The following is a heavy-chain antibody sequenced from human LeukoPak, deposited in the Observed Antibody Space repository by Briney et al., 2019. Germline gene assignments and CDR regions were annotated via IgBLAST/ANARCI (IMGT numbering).Heavy chain of an antibody. J-gene: IGHJ4*02. V-gene: IGHV4-39*01. CDR2: IYDSGST. Sequence: KTSETLSLTCTVSGGSIRSRGYYWGWIRQPPGRGLEWIANIYDSGSTDYNPSLRSRVTISVDISKNQFSLKVTSVIAADTAVYYCARGRAGDSSGWYSRTGFDYWGQGTLVTVSS. CDR3: ARGRAGDSSGWYSRTGFDY. CDR1: GGSIRSRGYY. D-gene: IGHD6-19*01.